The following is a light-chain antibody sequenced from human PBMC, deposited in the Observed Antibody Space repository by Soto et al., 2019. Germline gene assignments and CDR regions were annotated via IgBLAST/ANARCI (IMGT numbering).Light chain of an antibody. Sequence: EIVMTQSPATLSVSPGERATLSCRASQSVNNNLAWYQQKPGQAPRLLIYGASIRATGIPARFSGSESGTEFTLTISSLQSEDFAVYYCQQYNNWPLFTFGPGTKWISN. V-gene: IGKV3-15*01. CDR2: GAS. CDR1: QSVNNN. J-gene: IGKJ3*01. CDR3: QQYNNWPLFT.